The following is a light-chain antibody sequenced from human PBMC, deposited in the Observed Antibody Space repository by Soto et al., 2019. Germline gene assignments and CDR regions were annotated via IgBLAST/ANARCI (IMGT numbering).Light chain of an antibody. J-gene: IGKJ1*01. CDR1: QDIGND. Sequence: AIQMTQSPSSLAGSVGDRLTITCRASQDIGNDLGWYQQKPGKAPKLLIYAASSLQSGVSSRFSGSGSGTEFTLTISSLQPEDLATYYCLQVFNFPRAFGQGTKVHIK. CDR3: LQVFNFPRA. V-gene: IGKV1-6*02. CDR2: AAS.